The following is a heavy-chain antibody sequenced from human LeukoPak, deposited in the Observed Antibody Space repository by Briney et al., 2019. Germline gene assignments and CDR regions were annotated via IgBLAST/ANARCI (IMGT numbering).Heavy chain of an antibody. D-gene: IGHD2-8*01. J-gene: IGHJ4*02. CDR2: INPNSGGT. CDR3: ARSRYCTNGICSYFDY. Sequence: ASVKVSCKASGYTFTGYYMHWVRQAPGQGLEWMGRINPNSGGTNYAQKFQGRVTMTRDTSISTAYMELSRLRSDDTAVYYCARSRYCTNGICSYFDYWGQGTLVTVSS. CDR1: GYTFTGYY. V-gene: IGHV1-2*06.